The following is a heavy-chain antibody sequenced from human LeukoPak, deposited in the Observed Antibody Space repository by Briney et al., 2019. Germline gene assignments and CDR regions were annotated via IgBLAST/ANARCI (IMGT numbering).Heavy chain of an antibody. J-gene: IGHJ3*02. CDR2: INPNSGGT. CDR3: ARVLDDSGGYYFILGAFDI. Sequence: ASVTVSCKASGYTFTGYYMHWARQAPGQGLEWMGWINPNSGGTNYAQKFQGRVTMTRDTSISTAYMELSRLRSDDTAVYYCARVLDDSGGYYFILGAFDIWGLGTMVTVSS. V-gene: IGHV1-2*02. CDR1: GYTFTGYY. D-gene: IGHD3-22*01.